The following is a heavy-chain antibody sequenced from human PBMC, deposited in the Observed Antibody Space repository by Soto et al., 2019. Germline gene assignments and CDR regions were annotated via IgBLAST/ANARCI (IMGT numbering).Heavy chain of an antibody. V-gene: IGHV4-34*01. CDR3: ARLNGYCIRSSCHGHYAMDV. Sequence: SDTLSLTCAVYGGSFSGHYWSWIRQSPGKGLEWIGENTHSGRSSYNPSLKSRVTISVDTSKNQFSLELTSLTAADTAVYYCARLNGYCIRSSCHGHYAMDVWGQGTTVTVS. J-gene: IGHJ6*02. CDR2: NTHSGRS. D-gene: IGHD2-2*01. CDR1: GGSFSGHY.